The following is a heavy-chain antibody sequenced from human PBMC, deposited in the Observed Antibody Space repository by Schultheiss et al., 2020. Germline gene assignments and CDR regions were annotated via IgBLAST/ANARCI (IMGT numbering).Heavy chain of an antibody. J-gene: IGHJ4*02. V-gene: IGHV4-34*01. Sequence: SETLSLTCAVYGGSFSGYYWSWIRQPPGKGLEWIGEINHSGSTNYNPSLKSRVTISVDTSKNQFSLKLSSVTAADTAVYYCARHDYGDYVYDYWGQGTLVNVYS. CDR3: ARHDYGDYVYDY. CDR2: INHSGST. D-gene: IGHD4-17*01. CDR1: GGSFSGYY.